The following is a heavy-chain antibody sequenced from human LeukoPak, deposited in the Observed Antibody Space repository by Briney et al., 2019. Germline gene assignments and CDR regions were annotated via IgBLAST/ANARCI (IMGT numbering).Heavy chain of an antibody. Sequence: ASVKVSCKASGYTFTSYDINWVRQAPGQGLEWMGWMNPNSGNTGYAQKFQGRVTMTRNTSISTAYMELSSLRSEDTAVYYCARGLSYYDSSDLGYWGQGTLVTVSS. D-gene: IGHD3-22*01. CDR2: MNPNSGNT. V-gene: IGHV1-8*01. CDR3: ARGLSYYDSSDLGY. CDR1: GYTFTSYD. J-gene: IGHJ4*02.